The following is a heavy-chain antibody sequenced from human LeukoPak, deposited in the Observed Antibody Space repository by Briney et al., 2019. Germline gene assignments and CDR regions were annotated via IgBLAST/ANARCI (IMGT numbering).Heavy chain of an antibody. V-gene: IGHV4-39*01. CDR1: GGSISSSSYY. CDR3: ARLSIAARPHYFDY. J-gene: IGHJ4*02. D-gene: IGHD6-6*01. Sequence: SETLSLTCTVSGGSISSSSYYWGWIRQPPGKGLEWIGSIYYSGSTYYNPSLKGRVTISVDTSKNQFSLKLSSVTAADTAVYYCARLSIAARPHYFDYWGQGTLVTVSS. CDR2: IYYSGST.